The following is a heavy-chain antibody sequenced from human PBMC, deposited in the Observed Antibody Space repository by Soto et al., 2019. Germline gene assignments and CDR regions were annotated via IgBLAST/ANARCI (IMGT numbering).Heavy chain of an antibody. D-gene: IGHD5-12*01. CDR2: ISNNGGNK. CDR1: GFTFNTYA. Sequence: PGGSLRLSCAAPGFTFNTYAIHWVRQAPGKGLEWVAVISNNGGNKYYADSVKGRFTISRDNSKNTLYLQMNSLTTDDTAVYYCAREEGGYSGYDSNWFAPWGQGTLVTVSS. J-gene: IGHJ5*02. V-gene: IGHV3-30-3*01. CDR3: AREEGGYSGYDSNWFAP.